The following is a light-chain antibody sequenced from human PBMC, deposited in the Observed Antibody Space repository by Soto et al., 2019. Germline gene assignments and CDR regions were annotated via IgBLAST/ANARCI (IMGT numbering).Light chain of an antibody. J-gene: IGLJ1*01. CDR3: QSYDNSLSGHSV. V-gene: IGLV1-40*01. CDR2: GDS. CDR1: SSNIGAGYD. Sequence: QSVLTQPPSVSGAPGQRVTISCTGSSSNIGAGYDVHWYQQLPGTAPKLLISGDSNRPAGVPDRFSGSKSGTSASLAITGLQAEDEADYYSQSYDNSLSGHSVFGTGTKVTVL.